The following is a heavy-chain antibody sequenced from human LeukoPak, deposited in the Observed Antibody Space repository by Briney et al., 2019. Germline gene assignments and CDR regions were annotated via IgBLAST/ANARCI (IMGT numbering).Heavy chain of an antibody. D-gene: IGHD6-13*01. CDR1: GFTFSSYG. J-gene: IGHJ6*02. CDR3: TKDLRQLDGMDV. Sequence: GGSLRLSCAASGFTFSSYGMHWVRQAPGKGLEWVAVISYDGSNKYYADSVKGRFTISRDNSKNTLYLQMNSLRAEDTAVYYCTKDLRQLDGMDVWGQRTTVTVSS. V-gene: IGHV3-30*18. CDR2: ISYDGSNK.